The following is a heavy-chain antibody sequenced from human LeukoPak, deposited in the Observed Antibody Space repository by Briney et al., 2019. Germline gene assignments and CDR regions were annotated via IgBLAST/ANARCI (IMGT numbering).Heavy chain of an antibody. CDR2: IYHSGST. V-gene: IGHV4-38-2*02. D-gene: IGHD3-3*01. CDR1: GYSISSGYY. Sequence: KPSETLSLTCTVSGYSISSGYYWGWIRQPPGKGLEWIGSIYHSGSTYYNPSLKSRVTISVDTSKNQFSLKLSSVTAADTAVYYCARVVPYYDFWSGLKARGFGELDWIDPWGQGTLVTVSS. CDR3: ARVVPYYDFWSGLKARGFGELDWIDP. J-gene: IGHJ5*02.